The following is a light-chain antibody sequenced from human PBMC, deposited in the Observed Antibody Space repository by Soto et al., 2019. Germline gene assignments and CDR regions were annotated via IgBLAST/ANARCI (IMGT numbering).Light chain of an antibody. CDR3: AAWDDSLSGVV. V-gene: IGLV1-47*01. J-gene: IGLJ2*01. CDR2: RNN. CDR1: SSNIGNNY. Sequence: QSVLTQPPSASGTPGQRVTISCSGSSSNIGNNYVYWYQQFPGTAPKLLIYRNNQWPSGVPDRVSASKSGTSASLAISGLRSEDEADYYCAAWDDSLSGVVFAGGTKLTVL.